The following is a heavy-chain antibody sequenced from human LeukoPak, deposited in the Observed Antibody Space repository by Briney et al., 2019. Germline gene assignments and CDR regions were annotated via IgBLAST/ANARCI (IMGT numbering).Heavy chain of an antibody. J-gene: IGHJ4*02. CDR2: INPNSGGT. V-gene: IGHV1-2*02. Sequence: ASVKVSCKASGYTFTGYYMHWVRQAPGQGLEWMGWINPNSGGTNYAQKFQGRVTMTRDTSISTAYMELSRLRSDDTAVYYCARVNQPLLYYFDYWGQGTLVTVSS. CDR3: ARVNQPLLYYFDY. CDR1: GYTFTGYY. D-gene: IGHD2-21*02.